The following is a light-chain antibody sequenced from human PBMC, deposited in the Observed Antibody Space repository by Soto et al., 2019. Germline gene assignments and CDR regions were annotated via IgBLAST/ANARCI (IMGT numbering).Light chain of an antibody. CDR2: DVS. Sequence: SASVGDTVTITCQASQDINKFLNWYQQKPGKAPKLLIYDVSNLETGVPSRFSGSGSETHFTLTINSLQPEDIATYYCQQYDNYDITFGQGTRLEIK. CDR1: QDINKF. V-gene: IGKV1-33*01. CDR3: QQYDNYDIT. J-gene: IGKJ5*01.